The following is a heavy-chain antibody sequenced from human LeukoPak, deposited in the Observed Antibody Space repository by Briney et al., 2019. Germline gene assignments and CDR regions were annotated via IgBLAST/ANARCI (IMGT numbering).Heavy chain of an antibody. V-gene: IGHV1-69*05. CDR1: GGTFSSYA. J-gene: IGHJ1*01. Sequence: SVKVSCKASGGTFSSYAISWVRHAPGQGLEWMGRIIPIFGTANYAQKFQGRVTITTDESTSTAYMELSSLRSEDTAVCYCARDPVSIVGATVLYFQHWGQGTLVTVSS. CDR2: IIPIFGTA. CDR3: ARDPVSIVGATVLYFQH. D-gene: IGHD1-26*01.